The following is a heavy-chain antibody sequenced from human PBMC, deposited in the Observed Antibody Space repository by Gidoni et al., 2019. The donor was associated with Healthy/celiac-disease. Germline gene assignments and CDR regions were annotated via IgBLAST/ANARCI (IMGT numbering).Heavy chain of an antibody. CDR2: IKQDGSEK. V-gene: IGHV3-7*05. D-gene: IGHD3-3*01. J-gene: IGHJ4*02. CDR3: AREGGSGWGGADF. CDR1: GFTFSSYW. Sequence: EVQLVESGGGLVQPGGSLRLSCAASGFTFSSYWMSWVRQAQGKGLEWVANIKQDGSEKYYVDSVKGRSTISRDNAKNSLYLQMNSLRAEDTAVYYCAREGGSGWGGADFWGQGTLVTVSS.